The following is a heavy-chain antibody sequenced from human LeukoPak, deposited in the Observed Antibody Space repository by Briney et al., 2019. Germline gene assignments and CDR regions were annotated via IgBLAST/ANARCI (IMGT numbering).Heavy chain of an antibody. Sequence: SETLSLTCTVSGGSISSGDYYWSWIRQPPGKGLEWIGYIYYSGSTYYNPSLKSRVTISVDTSKHQFSLKLSSVTAADTAVYYCARDPAYGGNPGFDYWGQGTLVTVSS. J-gene: IGHJ4*02. CDR3: ARDPAYGGNPGFDY. D-gene: IGHD4-23*01. CDR2: IYYSGST. CDR1: GGSISSGDYY. V-gene: IGHV4-30-4*08.